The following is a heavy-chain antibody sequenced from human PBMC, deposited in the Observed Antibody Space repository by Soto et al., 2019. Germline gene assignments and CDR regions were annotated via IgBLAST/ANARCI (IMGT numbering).Heavy chain of an antibody. CDR1: GGSISSGGYS. D-gene: IGHD6-19*01. CDR2: IYHSGST. V-gene: IGHV4-30-2*01. J-gene: IGHJ4*02. Sequence: PSETLSLTCAVSGGSISSGGYSWSWIRQPPGKGLEWIGYIYHSGSTYYNPSLKSRVTISVDRSKNQFSLKLSSVTAADTAVYYCARVRGAVTGNWGQGTLVTVSS. CDR3: ARVRGAVTGN.